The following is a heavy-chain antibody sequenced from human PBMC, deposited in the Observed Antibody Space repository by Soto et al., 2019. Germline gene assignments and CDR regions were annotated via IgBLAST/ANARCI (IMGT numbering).Heavy chain of an antibody. CDR2: ISGSGGST. J-gene: IGHJ4*02. CDR1: GFTFSSYA. CDR3: AKDLWLTRYCSGGSCYSVFDY. V-gene: IGHV3-23*01. Sequence: EVQLLESGGGLVQPGGSLRLSCAASGFTFSSYAMSWVRQAPGKGLEWVSAISGSGGSTYYADSVKGRFTISRDNSKNTLYLQMNSLRAEDTAVYYCAKDLWLTRYCSGGSCYSVFDYWGQGTLVTVSS. D-gene: IGHD2-15*01.